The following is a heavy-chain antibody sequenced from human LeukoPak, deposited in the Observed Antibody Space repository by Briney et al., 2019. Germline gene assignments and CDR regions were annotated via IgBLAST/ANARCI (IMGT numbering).Heavy chain of an antibody. D-gene: IGHD1-1*01. CDR3: ARASRYTAGY. J-gene: IGHJ4*02. V-gene: IGHV4-34*01. CDR1: GGSFSGYY. CDR2: INHSGST. Sequence: PSETLSLTCAVYGGSFSGYYWSWIRQPPGKGLEWIGEINHSGSTSYNPSLKSRVTISVDTSKNQFSLKLSSVTAADTAVYYCARASRYTAGYWGQGTLVTVSS.